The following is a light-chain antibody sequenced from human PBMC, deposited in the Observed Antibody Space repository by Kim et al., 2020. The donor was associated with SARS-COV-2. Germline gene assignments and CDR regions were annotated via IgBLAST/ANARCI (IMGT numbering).Light chain of an antibody. CDR2: EVT. Sequence: QSALTQPPSVSGSPGQSVTLSCTGTARDIGAFHRVSWYQQTPGSAPKLLIYEVTDRPSGVPGRFSGSKSGNTASLTISGLQADDEGVFNCASYTMRSTWVFGGGTQLTVL. V-gene: IGLV2-18*02. CDR1: ARDIGAFHR. CDR3: ASYTMRSTWV. J-gene: IGLJ3*02.